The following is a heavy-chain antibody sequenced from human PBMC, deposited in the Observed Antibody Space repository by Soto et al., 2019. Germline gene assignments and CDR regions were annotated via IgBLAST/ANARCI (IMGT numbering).Heavy chain of an antibody. V-gene: IGHV3-23*01. Sequence: EVQLLESGGGLVQPGGSLRLSCAASGFTFSSYAMNWVRQAPGKGLEWVSVISGSGGSTYYADSVKGRFTISRDNSKNTLYLQMNSLRAEDTALDYCARRGPGTYFDYWGQGPLVTVSS. J-gene: IGHJ4*02. CDR2: ISGSGGST. CDR1: GFTFSSYA. D-gene: IGHD6-13*01. CDR3: ARRGPGTYFDY.